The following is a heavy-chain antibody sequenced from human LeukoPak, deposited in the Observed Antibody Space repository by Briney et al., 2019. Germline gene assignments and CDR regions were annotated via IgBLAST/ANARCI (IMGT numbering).Heavy chain of an antibody. CDR1: GGSISSYY. Sequence: SETLSLTCTVSGGSISSYYWSWIWQPPGKGLDCIGYIYYSGTTNYNPSLKSRVTISLDTSKNQFSLKLTSVTAADTAVYYCARAAPSKKLWFGPRRNWFDPWGQGTLVTVSS. CDR2: IYYSGTT. J-gene: IGHJ5*02. CDR3: ARAAPSKKLWFGPRRNWFDP. D-gene: IGHD3-10*01. V-gene: IGHV4-59*01.